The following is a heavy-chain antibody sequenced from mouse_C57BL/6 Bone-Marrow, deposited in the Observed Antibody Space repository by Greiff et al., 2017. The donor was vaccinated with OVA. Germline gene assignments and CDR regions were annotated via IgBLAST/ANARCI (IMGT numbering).Heavy chain of an antibody. CDR2: IYPGDGDT. CDR1: GYAFSSSW. J-gene: IGHJ1*03. Sequence: VKLQQSGPELVKPGASVKISCKASGYAFSSSWMNWVKQRPGKGLEWIGRIYPGDGDTNYNGKFKGKATLTADKSSSTAYMQLSSLTSEDSAVYYCTRGTTVVARWYFEVWGTGTTVTVSS. CDR3: TRGTTVVARWYFEV. D-gene: IGHD1-1*01. V-gene: IGHV1-82*01.